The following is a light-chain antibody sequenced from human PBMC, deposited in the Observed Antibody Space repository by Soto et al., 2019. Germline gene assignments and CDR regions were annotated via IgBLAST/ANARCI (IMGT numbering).Light chain of an antibody. CDR2: DAS. CDR1: QDIRNY. V-gene: IGKV1-33*01. J-gene: IGKJ4*01. CDR3: IQYENLPLT. Sequence: DIQMTQSPSSLSASVGDRVTISCQASQDIRNYLNWYQQKPGKAPKRLIYDASNLETGVPSRFSGSGSGTDFTLNISRLQAEDIATYYCIQYENLPLTFGGGTKVEIK.